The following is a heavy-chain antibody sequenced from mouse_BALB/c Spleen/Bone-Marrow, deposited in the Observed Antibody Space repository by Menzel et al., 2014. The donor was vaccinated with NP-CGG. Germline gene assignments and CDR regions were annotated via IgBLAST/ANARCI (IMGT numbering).Heavy chain of an antibody. Sequence: QVQLQQSGAELVRPGVSVKISCKGSGYTFTDYAMHWVKQSHAKSLEWIGVISTYYGDASYNQKFKGKALMTVDKSSSTAYMELARLTSEDSAIYYCASRGGSSWFAYWGQGTLVTVSS. CDR3: ASRGGSSWFAY. CDR1: GYTFTDYA. V-gene: IGHV1S137*01. CDR2: ISTYYGDA. J-gene: IGHJ3*01.